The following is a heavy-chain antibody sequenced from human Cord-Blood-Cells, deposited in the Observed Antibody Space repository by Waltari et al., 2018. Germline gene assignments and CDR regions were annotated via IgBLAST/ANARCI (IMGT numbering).Heavy chain of an antibody. D-gene: IGHD3-22*01. Sequence: QAQLVPSGSELKKPVAALKVPCKPSGYPFTSYPMNRVRQPRRARLEWMGWINTDSGNPTYAQGFTGRFVFSLDTSVSTAYLQISSLKAEDTAVYYCARGDYYDSSGYYYYFDYWGQGTLVTVYS. CDR3: ARGDYYDSSGYYYYFDY. CDR1: GYPFTSYP. CDR2: INTDSGNP. J-gene: IGHJ4*02. V-gene: IGHV7-4-1*02.